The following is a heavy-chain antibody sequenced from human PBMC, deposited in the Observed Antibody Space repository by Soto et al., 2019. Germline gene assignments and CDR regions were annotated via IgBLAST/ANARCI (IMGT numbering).Heavy chain of an antibody. CDR3: VKAFQQQLVHNWFDP. J-gene: IGHJ5*02. V-gene: IGHV3-23*01. CDR2: ISGSGGST. D-gene: IGHD6-13*01. Sequence: EVQLLESGGGLVQPGGSLRLSCAASGFTFSSYAMSWVRQAPGKGLEWVSAISGSGGSTYYADSVKGRFTISRDNSKNTLYLQMNSLRAEDTAVYYCVKAFQQQLVHNWFDPWGQGTLVTVSS. CDR1: GFTFSSYA.